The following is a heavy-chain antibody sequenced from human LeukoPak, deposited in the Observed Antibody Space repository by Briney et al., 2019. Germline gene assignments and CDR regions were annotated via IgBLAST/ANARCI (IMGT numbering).Heavy chain of an antibody. J-gene: IGHJ6*02. V-gene: IGHV5-51*01. CDR3: ARHGAVAGTEDYYYGMDV. Sequence: GESLKISCKGSGYSFTSYWIGWVRQMPGKGLEWMGIIYPSDSDTRYSPSFQGQVTISADKPISTAYLQWSSLKASDTAMYYCARHGAVAGTEDYYYGMDVWGQGTTVTVSS. CDR2: IYPSDSDT. D-gene: IGHD6-19*01. CDR1: GYSFTSYW.